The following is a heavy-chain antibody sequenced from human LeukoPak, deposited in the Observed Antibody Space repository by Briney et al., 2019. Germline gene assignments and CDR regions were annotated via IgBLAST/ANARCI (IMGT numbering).Heavy chain of an antibody. V-gene: IGHV4-59*04. CDR1: GGSISSYY. CDR2: IYYSGST. J-gene: IGHJ4*02. Sequence: SETLSLTCTVTGGSISSYYWSWIRQPPGKGLEWIGYIYYSGSTYYNPSLKSRVTISVDTSKNQFSLKLSSVTAADTAVYYCARHDRVRGYFDYWGQGTLVTVSS. CDR3: ARHDRVRGYFDY. D-gene: IGHD3-22*01.